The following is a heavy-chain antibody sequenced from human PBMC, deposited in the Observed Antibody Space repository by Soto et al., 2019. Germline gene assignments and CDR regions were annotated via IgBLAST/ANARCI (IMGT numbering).Heavy chain of an antibody. CDR2: IWYDGSNK. D-gene: IGHD3-22*01. CDR1: GFTFSSYG. Sequence: GGSLRLSCAASGFTFSSYGMHWVRQAPGKGLEWVAVIWYDGSNKYYAGSVKGRFTISRDNSKNTLYLQMNSLRAEDTAVYYCARDRFSSGYYNYFDYWGQGTLVTVSS. J-gene: IGHJ4*02. CDR3: ARDRFSSGYYNYFDY. V-gene: IGHV3-33*01.